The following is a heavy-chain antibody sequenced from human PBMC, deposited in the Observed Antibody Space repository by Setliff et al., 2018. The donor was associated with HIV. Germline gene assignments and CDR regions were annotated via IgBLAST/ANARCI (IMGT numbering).Heavy chain of an antibody. CDR2: LYYSGTT. CDR3: ARRTLITGYDY. Sequence: SETLSLTCTVSGGSISSSSYYWGWIRQPPGKGLEWIGSLYYSGTTYYNPSHKSRLTISVDTSKNQFSLKLSSVTAADTAVYYCARRTLITGYDYWGQGTLVTVSS. CDR1: GGSISSSSYY. J-gene: IGHJ4*02. V-gene: IGHV4-39*01. D-gene: IGHD3-16*01.